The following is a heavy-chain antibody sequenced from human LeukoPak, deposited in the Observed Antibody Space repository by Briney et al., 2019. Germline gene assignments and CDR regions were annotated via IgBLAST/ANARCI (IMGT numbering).Heavy chain of an antibody. Sequence: GAPVKVSCKASGGTFSSYAISWVRQAPGQGLEWMGGIIPIFGTANYAQKFQGRVTITADESTSTAYMELSSLRSEDTAVYYCARDSNGSGIDEYYFDYWGQGTLVTVSS. V-gene: IGHV1-69*13. CDR1: GGTFSSYA. D-gene: IGHD3-10*01. J-gene: IGHJ4*02. CDR3: ARDSNGSGIDEYYFDY. CDR2: IIPIFGTA.